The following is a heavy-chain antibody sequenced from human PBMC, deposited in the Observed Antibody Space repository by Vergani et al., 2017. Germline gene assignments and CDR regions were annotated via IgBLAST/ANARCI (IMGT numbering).Heavy chain of an antibody. CDR1: GGSISSSSYY. V-gene: IGHV4-39*01. J-gene: IGHJ3*02. CDR3: ARTRNIAAAGTGDAFDI. CDR2: IYYSGST. D-gene: IGHD6-13*01. Sequence: QLQLQESGPGLVKPSETLSLTCTVSGGSISSSSYYWGWIRQPPGKGLEWIGSIYYSGSTYYNPSLKSRVTISVDTSKNQFSLKLSSVTAADTAVYYCARTRNIAAAGTGDAFDIWGQGTMVTVSS.